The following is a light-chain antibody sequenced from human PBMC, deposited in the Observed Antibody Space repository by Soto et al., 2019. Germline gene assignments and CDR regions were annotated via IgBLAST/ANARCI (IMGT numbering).Light chain of an antibody. V-gene: IGKV3-20*01. CDR2: VAS. CDR3: QQFGSLGT. CDR1: QTVSSSF. Sequence: EVVLTQSPGTLSLSPGERATLSCRTSQTVSSSFLAWYQQKPGQAPRLLMFVASNRATDIPDRFSGSGSGTDFTRTISRLEPEDFAVYYCQQFGSLGTCGQRTKVEIK. J-gene: IGKJ1*01.